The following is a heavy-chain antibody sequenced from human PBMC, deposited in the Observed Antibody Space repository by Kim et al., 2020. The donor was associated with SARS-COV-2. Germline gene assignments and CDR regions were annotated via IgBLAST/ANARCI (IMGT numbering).Heavy chain of an antibody. V-gene: IGHV1-69*13. CDR2: IIPIFGTA. D-gene: IGHD3-22*01. CDR3: ARSHENNLENYYDSSGRFFDY. J-gene: IGHJ4*02. CDR1: GGTFSSYA. Sequence: SVKVSCKASGGTFSSYAISWVRQAPGQGLEWMGGIIPIFGTANYAQKFQGRVTITADESTSTAYMELSSLRSEDTAVYYCARSHENNLENYYDSSGRFFDYWGQGTLVTVSS.